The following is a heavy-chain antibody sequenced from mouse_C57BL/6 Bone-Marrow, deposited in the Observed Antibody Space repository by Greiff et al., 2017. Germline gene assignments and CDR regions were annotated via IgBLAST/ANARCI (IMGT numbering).Heavy chain of an antibody. J-gene: IGHJ1*03. D-gene: IGHD2-5*01. V-gene: IGHV1-55*01. CDR3: ARSEDSNYYWYFEV. Sequence: QVQLQQPGAELVKPGASVKMSCTASGYNFTSYWITWVKQRPGQGLEWIGELYPGSGSTNYNAKFKSKATLTVDTSSSTASMQISSQTSEDSAVYYCARSEDSNYYWYFEVWGTGTTVTVSS. CDR1: GYNFTSYW. CDR2: LYPGSGST.